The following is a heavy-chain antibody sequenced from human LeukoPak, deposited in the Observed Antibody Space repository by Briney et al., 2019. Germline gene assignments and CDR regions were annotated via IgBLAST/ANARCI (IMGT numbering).Heavy chain of an antibody. D-gene: IGHD3-10*02. J-gene: IGHJ6*03. CDR3: AELGITMIGGV. CDR2: ISSSGSTI. Sequence: SGGSLRLSCAASGFTFSSYSMNWVRQAPGKGLEWVSSISSSGSTIYYADSVKGRFTISRDNAKNSLYLQMNSLRAEDTAVYYCAELGITMIGGVWGKGTTVTISS. V-gene: IGHV3-48*04. CDR1: GFTFSSYS.